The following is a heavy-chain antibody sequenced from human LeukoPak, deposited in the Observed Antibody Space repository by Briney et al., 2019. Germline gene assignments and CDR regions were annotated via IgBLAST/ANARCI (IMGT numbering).Heavy chain of an antibody. J-gene: IGHJ4*02. V-gene: IGHV4-30-4*08. Sequence: PSETLPPTCTVSGGSISSGDYYWSWIRQPPGKGLEWIGYIYYSGSTYYNPSLKSRVTISVDTSKNQFSLKLSSVTAADTAVYYCARDLGYSIDYWGQGTLVTVSS. CDR2: IYYSGST. CDR3: ARDLGYSIDY. CDR1: GGSISSGDYY. D-gene: IGHD3-22*01.